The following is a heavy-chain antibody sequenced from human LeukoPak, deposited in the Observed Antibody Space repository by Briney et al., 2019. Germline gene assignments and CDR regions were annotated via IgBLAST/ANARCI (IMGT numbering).Heavy chain of an antibody. D-gene: IGHD1-20*01. CDR2: ISWNSGSI. CDR3: ASSVITEDAFDI. J-gene: IGHJ3*02. V-gene: IGHV3-9*01. Sequence: GGSLRLSCAASGFTFDDYAMHWVRQAPGKGLEWVSGISWNSGSIGYADSVKGRFTIPRDNAKNSLYLQMNSLRAEDTALYYCASSVITEDAFDIWGQGTMVTVSS. CDR1: GFTFDDYA.